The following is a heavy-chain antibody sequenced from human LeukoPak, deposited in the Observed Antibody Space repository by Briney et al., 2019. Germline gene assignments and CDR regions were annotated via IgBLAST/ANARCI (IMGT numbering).Heavy chain of an antibody. V-gene: IGHV1-2*02. CDR3: ARVDGYPRWYFDY. J-gene: IGHJ4*02. CDR2: INPNSGGT. Sequence: ASVKVSCKASGYTFTSYYMHWVRQAPGQGLEWMGWINPNSGGTNYAQKFQGRVTMTRDTSISTAYMELSRLRSDDTAVYYCARVDGYPRWYFDYWGQGTLVTVSS. CDR1: GYTFTSYY. D-gene: IGHD5-24*01.